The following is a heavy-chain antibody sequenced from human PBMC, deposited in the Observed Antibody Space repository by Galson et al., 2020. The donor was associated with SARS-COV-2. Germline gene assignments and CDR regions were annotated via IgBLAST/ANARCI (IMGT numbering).Heavy chain of an antibody. CDR3: ARRGLFTSGWVVDY. CDR1: GDSVSSSTSY. V-gene: IGHV4-39*01. J-gene: IGHJ4*02. Sequence: SQTLSLTCTVPGDSVSSSTSYWGWIRQPPRKGLEWNANIYYTGTTYFNTSLKSRVTISVETSKNQFSLKLSSVTAADTAVYFCARRGLFTSGWVVDYWGQGTLVTVAS. CDR2: IYYTGTT. D-gene: IGHD6-19*01.